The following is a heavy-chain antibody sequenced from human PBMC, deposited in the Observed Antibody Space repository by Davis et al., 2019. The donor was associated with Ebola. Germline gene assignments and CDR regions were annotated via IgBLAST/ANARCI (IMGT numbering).Heavy chain of an antibody. CDR2: MYYSGST. Sequence: MPSETLSLTCTVSGGSISSSSYHWGWIRQPPGKGLEWIGSMYYSGSTYYSPSLRSRVTMSVDSSKNQFSLELSSVTAADTAVYYCARGREVWQWLVGGNWFDPWGQGTLVTVSS. D-gene: IGHD6-19*01. CDR3: ARGREVWQWLVGGNWFDP. J-gene: IGHJ5*02. CDR1: GGSISSSSYH. V-gene: IGHV4-39*01.